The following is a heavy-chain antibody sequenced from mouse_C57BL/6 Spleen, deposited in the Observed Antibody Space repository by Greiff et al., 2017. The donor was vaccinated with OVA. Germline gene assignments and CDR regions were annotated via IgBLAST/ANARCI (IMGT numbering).Heavy chain of an antibody. CDR1: GFTFSSYA. J-gene: IGHJ4*01. V-gene: IGHV5-4*01. D-gene: IGHD2-4*01. CDR3: ARRDYDDAMDD. Sequence: EVQVVESGGGLVKPGGSLKLSCAASGFTFSSYAMSWVRQTPEKRLEWVATISDGGSYTYYPDNVKGRFTISRDNDKNNLYLQMSHLKSEDTAMYYCARRDYDDAMDDWGQGTSVTVSS. CDR2: ISDGGSYT.